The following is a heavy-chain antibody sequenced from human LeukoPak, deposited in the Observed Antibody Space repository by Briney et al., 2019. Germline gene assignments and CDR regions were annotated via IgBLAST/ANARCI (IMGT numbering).Heavy chain of an antibody. J-gene: IGHJ5*02. Sequence: PGGSLRLSCAASGFTFSSYAMSWVRQAPGKGLEWVSAISGSGGSTYYADSVKGRFTISRDNSKNTLYLQTNSLRAEDTAVYYCAKGNPMGSSGYKKWFDPWGQGTLVTVSS. CDR3: AKGNPMGSSGYKKWFDP. CDR2: ISGSGGST. V-gene: IGHV3-23*01. D-gene: IGHD3-22*01. CDR1: GFTFSSYA.